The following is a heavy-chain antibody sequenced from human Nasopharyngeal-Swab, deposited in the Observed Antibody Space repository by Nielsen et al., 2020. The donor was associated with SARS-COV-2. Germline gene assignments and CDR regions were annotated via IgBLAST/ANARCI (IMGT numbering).Heavy chain of an antibody. CDR1: GYSISSDNY. D-gene: IGHD1-1*01. J-gene: IGHJ6*03. CDR2: VYHSGST. V-gene: IGHV4-38-2*01. CDR3: GRHGAGTGGNRLYYYYYVNV. Sequence: SETLSLTCAVSGYSISSDNYWAWIRQSSGKGLEWIGSVYHSGSTYYNPSLKSRATISVDTSNNQFSLKLTSVTAADTAVYYCGRHGAGTGGNRLYYYYYVNVWGKGTTVTVSS.